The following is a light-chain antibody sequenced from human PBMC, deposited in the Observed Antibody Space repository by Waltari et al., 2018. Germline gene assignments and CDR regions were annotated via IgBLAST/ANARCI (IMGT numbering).Light chain of an antibody. Sequence: QSALTQPASVSGSPGQSITISCTGSGSDIGGSNLVSWYQQHPGKAPKPLISEVTKRPSGVFIRFSGSKSGNTAALTISGLQAEDEGDYFCCSHAGSETYVVFGGGTKLTVL. J-gene: IGLJ2*01. CDR2: EVT. V-gene: IGLV2-23*02. CDR1: GSDIGGSNL. CDR3: CSHAGSETYVV.